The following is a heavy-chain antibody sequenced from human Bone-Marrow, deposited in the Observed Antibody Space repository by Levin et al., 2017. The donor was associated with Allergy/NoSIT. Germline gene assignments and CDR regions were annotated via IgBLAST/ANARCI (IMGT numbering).Heavy chain of an antibody. Sequence: LRFSCSVSGGSISSGRYYFTWVRQSAGKGLEWIGRIYTTGSTNYNPSLESRVTISRDTFKKEVYLTLSSVTAADTAVYYCARDRLASLYYYSMDVWGRGTTVIVSS. V-gene: IGHV4-61*02. J-gene: IGHJ6*03. CDR3: ARDRLASLYYYSMDV. CDR1: GGSISSGRYY. CDR2: IYTTGST.